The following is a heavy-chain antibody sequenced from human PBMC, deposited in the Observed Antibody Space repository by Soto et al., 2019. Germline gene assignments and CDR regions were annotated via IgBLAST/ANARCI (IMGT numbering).Heavy chain of an antibody. CDR1: GYSFSGYW. CDR2: IDPSDSQT. J-gene: IGHJ4*02. Sequence: ESVKISCQGSGYSFSGYWITWMRQNPGKGLEWMGRIDPSDSQTYYSPSFRGHVTISVTKSITTVFLQWSSLRASDTAMYYCARQIYDSDTGPNFQYYFDSWGQGTPVTVSS. V-gene: IGHV5-10-1*01. CDR3: ARQIYDSDTGPNFQYYFDS. D-gene: IGHD3-22*01.